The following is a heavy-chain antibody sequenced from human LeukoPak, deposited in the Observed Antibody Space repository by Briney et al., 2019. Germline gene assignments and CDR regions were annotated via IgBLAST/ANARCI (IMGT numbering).Heavy chain of an antibody. CDR2: VRYDGRDK. D-gene: IGHD4-17*01. CDR3: AKSHAHDYADFSDS. V-gene: IGHV3-30*02. J-gene: IGHJ4*02. CDR1: GFTFSGFG. Sequence: PGGSLRLSCAASGFTFSGFGMHWVRQAPGKGLEWVAFVRYDGRDKYYTDSVEGGFTISGDNRKNRVYLQMKSLRAEATAMYYCAKSHAHDYADFSDSWGQGTLVILSS.